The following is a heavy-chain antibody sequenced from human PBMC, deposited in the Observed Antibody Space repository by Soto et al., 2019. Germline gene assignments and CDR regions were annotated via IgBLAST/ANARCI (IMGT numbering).Heavy chain of an antibody. D-gene: IGHD3-3*01. CDR2: INHSGST. Sequence: SETLSLTCAVYGGSFSGYYWSWIRQPPGKGLEWIGEINHSGSTNYNPSLKSRVTISVDTSKNQFSLKLSSVTAADTAVYYCARVGGLLEPKDYYYYYYMDVWGKGTTVTVSS. V-gene: IGHV4-34*01. CDR1: GGSFSGYY. J-gene: IGHJ6*03. CDR3: ARVGGLLEPKDYYYYYYMDV.